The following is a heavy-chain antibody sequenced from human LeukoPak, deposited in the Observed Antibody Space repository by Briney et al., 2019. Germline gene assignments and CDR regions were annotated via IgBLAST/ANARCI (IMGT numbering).Heavy chain of an antibody. V-gene: IGHV1-69*13. J-gene: IGHJ4*02. D-gene: IGHD3-22*01. Sequence: ASVKVSCKASGYTFTSYYMHWVRQAPGQGLEWMGGIIPIFGTANYAQKFQGRVTITADESTSTAYMELRSLRSDDTAVYYCARGSTARYYYDRSGYYRGAVDHWGQGTLVTVSS. CDR2: IIPIFGTA. CDR3: ARGSTARYYYDRSGYYRGAVDH. CDR1: GYTFTSYY.